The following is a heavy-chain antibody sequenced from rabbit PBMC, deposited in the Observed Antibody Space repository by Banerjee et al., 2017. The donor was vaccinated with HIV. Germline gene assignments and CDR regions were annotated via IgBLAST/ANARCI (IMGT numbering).Heavy chain of an antibody. CDR1: GFSLSNNK. D-gene: IGHD6-1*01. Sequence: QSLEESGGDLVKPGASLTLTCTVSGFSLSNNKMGWVRQAPGKGLEYIGWISSISISYYASWAKGRFTISKPSSTTVTLQMTSLTAADTATYFCARGPYVSDGYANLWGPGTLVTVS. CDR3: ARGPYVSDGYANL. CDR2: ISSISIS. V-gene: IGHV1S40*01. J-gene: IGHJ4*01.